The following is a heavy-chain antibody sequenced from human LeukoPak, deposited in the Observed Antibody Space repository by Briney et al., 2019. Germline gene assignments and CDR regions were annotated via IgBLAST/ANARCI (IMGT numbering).Heavy chain of an antibody. Sequence: SETLSLTCTVSGGSISSGSYYWSWIRQPAGKGLEWIGCIYTSGSTNYNPSLKSRVTISVDTSKNQFSLKLSSVTAADTAVYYCAREPRSYYYDSSGYYLHDAFDIWGQGTMVTVSS. V-gene: IGHV4-61*02. CDR2: IYTSGST. J-gene: IGHJ3*02. D-gene: IGHD3-22*01. CDR3: AREPRSYYYDSSGYYLHDAFDI. CDR1: GGSISSGSYY.